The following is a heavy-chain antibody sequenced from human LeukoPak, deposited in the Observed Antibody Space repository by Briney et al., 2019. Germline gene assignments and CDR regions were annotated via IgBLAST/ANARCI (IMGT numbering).Heavy chain of an antibody. Sequence: GGSLRLSGATSGFTFSSYAMNWVRQAPGKGLECVSFISTSGDFTYYAASVKGRFTVSRDNSKNTLYLQMNSLRADDTAVYYCAGCSGGSCYSRGKYGVDVWGQGTTVIVSS. CDR2: ISTSGDFT. CDR1: GFTFSSYA. J-gene: IGHJ6*02. V-gene: IGHV3-23*01. D-gene: IGHD2-15*01. CDR3: AGCSGGSCYSRGKYGVDV.